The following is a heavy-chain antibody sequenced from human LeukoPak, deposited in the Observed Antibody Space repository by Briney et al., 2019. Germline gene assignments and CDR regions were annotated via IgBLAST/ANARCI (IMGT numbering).Heavy chain of an antibody. V-gene: IGHV5-51*01. D-gene: IGHD2/OR15-2a*01. J-gene: IGHJ5*02. CDR2: AHPATSII. CDR1: EYDFANYW. Sequence: GDSLKISCKGPEYDFANYWIGWVRQTPGRGLEWMGIAHPATSIIHYGPSFQGQVTISFDRSLSTAYLQWTSLKASDSGMYFCARREFYDTHLDPWGRGTLVTVSS. CDR3: ARREFYDTHLDP.